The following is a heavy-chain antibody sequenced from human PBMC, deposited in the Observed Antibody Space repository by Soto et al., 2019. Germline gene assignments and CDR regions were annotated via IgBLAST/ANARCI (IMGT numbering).Heavy chain of an antibody. CDR2: ISGSGGST. V-gene: IGHV3-23*01. CDR1: GFTFSSYA. CDR3: AKGYCSSPYWPDKELDI. D-gene: IGHD2-2*01. J-gene: IGHJ4*02. Sequence: GGSLRLSCAASGFTFSSYAMSWVRQAPGKGLEWVSAISGSGGSTYYADSVKGRFTISRDNSKNTLYLQMNSLRAEDTAVYYCAKGYCSSPYWPDKELDIWGQGTLVTVSS.